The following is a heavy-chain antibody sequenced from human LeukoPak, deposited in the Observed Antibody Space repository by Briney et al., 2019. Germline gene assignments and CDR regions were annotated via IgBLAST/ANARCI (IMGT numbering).Heavy chain of an antibody. J-gene: IGHJ4*02. Sequence: PGGSLRLSCAASGFTFSSYEMNWVRQAPGKGLEWVSYISSTSSPIYYADSVKGRFTISRDNARNSLHLQMNSLRDEDTAVYYCARDGSNSGPDFDYWGQGILVTVSS. V-gene: IGHV3-48*02. D-gene: IGHD2/OR15-2a*01. CDR3: ARDGSNSGPDFDY. CDR1: GFTFSSYE. CDR2: ISSTSSPI.